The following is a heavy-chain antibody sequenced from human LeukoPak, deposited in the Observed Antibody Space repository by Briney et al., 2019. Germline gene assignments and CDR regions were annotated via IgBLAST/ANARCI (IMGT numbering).Heavy chain of an antibody. J-gene: IGHJ4*02. V-gene: IGHV3-48*03. Sequence: PGGSLRLSCAASGFTFSSFEMNWVRQAPGKGLEWVSKISSSGSTIYYADSVRGRFTVFRDNAKNLLYLQMNSLRADDTAVYYCATDFDRWGQGTLVTVSS. CDR2: ISSSGSTI. CDR3: ATDFDR. CDR1: GFTFSSFE.